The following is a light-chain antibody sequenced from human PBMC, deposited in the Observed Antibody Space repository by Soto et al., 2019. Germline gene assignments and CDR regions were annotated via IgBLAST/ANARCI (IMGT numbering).Light chain of an antibody. J-gene: IGLJ7*01. V-gene: IGLV1-47*01. Sequence: QSVLTQPPSASGTPGQRVTISCSGSSSNIGSNYVYCYQQLPGPAPKLLIYRNNQRPSGVPDRFSGSKSGTSASLAISGLRSEDEADYYCAAWDDSLSGAVLGGGTQLTVL. CDR1: SSNIGSNY. CDR3: AAWDDSLSGAV. CDR2: RNN.